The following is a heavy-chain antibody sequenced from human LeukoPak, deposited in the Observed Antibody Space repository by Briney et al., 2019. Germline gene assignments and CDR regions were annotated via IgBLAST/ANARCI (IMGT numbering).Heavy chain of an antibody. J-gene: IGHJ3*02. CDR1: GFTFSSYW. CDR2: IKQDGSEK. V-gene: IGHV3-7*01. Sequence: GGSLRLSCAASGFTFSSYWMSWVRQAPGKGLEWVANIKQDGSEKYYVDSVKGRFTISRDNAKNSLYLQMNSLRAEDTAVYYCARDTEERVAATDAFDIWGQGTMVTVSS. CDR3: ARDTEERVAATDAFDI. D-gene: IGHD2-15*01.